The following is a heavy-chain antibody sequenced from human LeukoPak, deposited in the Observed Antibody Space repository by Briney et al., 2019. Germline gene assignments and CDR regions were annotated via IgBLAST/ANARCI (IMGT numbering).Heavy chain of an antibody. CDR2: IYYSGST. CDR3: ARGGTVVVPASAGYMDV. Sequence: SETLSLTCTVSGGSISSYYWSWIRQPPGKGLEWIGYIYYSGSTNYNPSLKSRVTISVDTSKNQFSLKLSSVTAADTAVYYCARGGTVVVPASAGYMDVWGKGTTVTVSS. V-gene: IGHV4-59*01. J-gene: IGHJ6*03. CDR1: GGSISSYY. D-gene: IGHD2-2*01.